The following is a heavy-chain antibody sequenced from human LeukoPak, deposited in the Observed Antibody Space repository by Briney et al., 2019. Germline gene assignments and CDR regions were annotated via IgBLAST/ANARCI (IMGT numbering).Heavy chain of an antibody. CDR2: IHYSGST. V-gene: IGHV4-59*01. D-gene: IGHD3-10*02. Sequence: SETLSLTCTVSGDSITNYYLTWMRQPPGKGLEWLGYIHYSGSTNYNPSLKSQVSISVDTSKNQFSLKVSSVTAEDTAVYYCARVPDLFVETNDYWGQGTLVTVSS. CDR3: ARVPDLFVETNDY. J-gene: IGHJ4*02. CDR1: GDSITNYY.